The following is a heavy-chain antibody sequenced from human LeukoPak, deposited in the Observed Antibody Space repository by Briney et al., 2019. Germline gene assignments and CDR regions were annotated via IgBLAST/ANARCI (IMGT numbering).Heavy chain of an antibody. Sequence: PSETLSLTCTVSGGSISSYYWSWIRQPPGKGLEWIGYIYYSGSTNYNPSLKSRVTISVDTSKNQFSLKLSSVTAADTAVYYCASFNSYYYDSSGAPLDYWGQGALVTVSS. CDR2: IYYSGST. CDR3: ASFNSYYYDSSGAPLDY. V-gene: IGHV4-59*01. J-gene: IGHJ4*02. D-gene: IGHD3-22*01. CDR1: GGSISSYY.